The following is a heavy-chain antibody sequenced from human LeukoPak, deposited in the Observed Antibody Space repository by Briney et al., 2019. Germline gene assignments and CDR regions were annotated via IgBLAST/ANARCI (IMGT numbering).Heavy chain of an antibody. CDR2: ANPNSGGT. CDR3: ARERKTGRDGYNSFDY. V-gene: IGHV1-2*02. D-gene: IGHD5-24*01. CDR1: GYTFTGYY. Sequence: GPSVKVSCKPSGYTFTGYYMHWVRQAPGQWLEWMGSANPNSGGTNYAQKFQGRVTMTRDTSISTAYMELSRLRSDDTAVYYCARERKTGRDGYNSFDYWGQGTLVTVSS. J-gene: IGHJ4*02.